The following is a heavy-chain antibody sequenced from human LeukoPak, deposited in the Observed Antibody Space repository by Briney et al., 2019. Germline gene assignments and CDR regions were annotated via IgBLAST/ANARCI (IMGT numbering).Heavy chain of an antibody. CDR3: ARKGGDSSSWSDYYYYYMDI. D-gene: IGHD6-13*01. CDR1: GFTFSSYA. CDR2: ISYDGSNK. V-gene: IGHV3-30-3*01. J-gene: IGHJ6*03. Sequence: GGSLRLSCAASGFTFSSYAMHWVRQAPGKGLEWVAVISYDGSNKYYADSVKGRFTISRDNSKNTLYLQMNSLRAEDTAVYYCARKGGDSSSWSDYYYYYMDIWGKGTTVTVSS.